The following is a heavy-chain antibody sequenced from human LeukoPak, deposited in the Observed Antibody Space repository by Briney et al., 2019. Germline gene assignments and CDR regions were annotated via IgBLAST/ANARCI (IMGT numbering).Heavy chain of an antibody. V-gene: IGHV4-4*09. J-gene: IGHJ4*02. Sequence: PSETLSLTCTVSGGSISSYYWSWIRQPPGKGLEWIGYIYASGSTNYNPSLKSRVTISVDTSKNQFSLKLSSVTAADTAVYYCARGGGQLWLPWRYFDYWGQGTLVTVSS. D-gene: IGHD5-18*01. CDR3: ARGGGQLWLPWRYFDY. CDR2: IYASGST. CDR1: GGSISSYY.